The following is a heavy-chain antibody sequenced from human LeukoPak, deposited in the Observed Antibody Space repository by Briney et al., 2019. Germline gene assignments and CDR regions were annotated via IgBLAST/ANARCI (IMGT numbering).Heavy chain of an antibody. J-gene: IGHJ6*03. CDR1: GGSFSGYY. CDR3: ARGLYYYDSSGYYPSIPYYYYYYMDV. CDR2: INHSGST. D-gene: IGHD3-22*01. Sequence: PSETLSLTCAVYGGSFSGYYWSWIRQPPGKGLEWIGEINHSGSTNYNPSLKSRVTISVDTPKNQFSLKLSSVTAADTAVYYCARGLYYYDSSGYYPSIPYYYYYYMDVWGKGTTVTVSS. V-gene: IGHV4-34*01.